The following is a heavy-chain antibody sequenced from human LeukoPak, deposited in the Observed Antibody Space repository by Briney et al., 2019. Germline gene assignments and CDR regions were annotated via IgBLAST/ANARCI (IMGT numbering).Heavy chain of an antibody. Sequence: ASVKVSCKPSGDTFTRYYMYCVRQTPRQRGEWMGIINPSGGSTSYAPNFKRRLTMTRDTSTSTVYMELSNMRSEDPAVYYCARESDYTKSISGGWFAPWGQGTLVTVSS. J-gene: IGHJ5*02. CDR2: INPSGGST. CDR1: GDTFTRYY. D-gene: IGHD4-11*01. CDR3: ARESDYTKSISGGWFAP. V-gene: IGHV1-46*01.